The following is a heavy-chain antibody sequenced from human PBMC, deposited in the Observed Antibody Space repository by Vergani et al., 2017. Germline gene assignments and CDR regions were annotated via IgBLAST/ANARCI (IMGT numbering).Heavy chain of an antibody. CDR1: GGSISSYY. CDR3: ARGKGVYQLPFDY. Sequence: QVQLQESGTGLVKPSETLSLTCTVSGGSISSYYWSWIRQPPGKGLEWIGYIYYSGSTNYNPSLKSRVTISVDTSKNQFSLKLSSVTAADTAVYYCARGKGVYQLPFDYWGQGTLVTVSS. D-gene: IGHD2-2*01. V-gene: IGHV4-59*01. CDR2: IYYSGST. J-gene: IGHJ4*02.